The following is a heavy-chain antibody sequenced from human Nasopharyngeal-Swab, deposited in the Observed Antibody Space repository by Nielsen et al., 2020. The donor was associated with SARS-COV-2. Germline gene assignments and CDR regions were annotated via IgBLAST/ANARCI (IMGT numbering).Heavy chain of an antibody. V-gene: IGHV3-30*18. Sequence: GEPLKISCAASGFTFSSYGMHWVRQAPGKGLEWVAVISYDGSNKYYADSVKGRFTISRDNSKNTLYLQMNSLRAEDTAVYYCAKDLYDYVWGSYRDYYYGMDVWGQGTTVTVSS. J-gene: IGHJ6*02. CDR3: AKDLYDYVWGSYRDYYYGMDV. CDR2: ISYDGSNK. D-gene: IGHD3-16*02. CDR1: GFTFSSYG.